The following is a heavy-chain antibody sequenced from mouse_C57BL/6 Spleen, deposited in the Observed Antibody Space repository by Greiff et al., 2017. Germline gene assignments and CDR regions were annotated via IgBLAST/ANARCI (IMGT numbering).Heavy chain of an antibody. D-gene: IGHD1-1*01. V-gene: IGHV1-80*01. CDR1: GYAFSSYW. Sequence: LQQSGASVKLSCKAPGYAFSSYWMNWVKQRPGKGLEWFGQIYPGEGDTNYNGKFKGKATLAADKSSSTAYMQLSSLTSEVSAVYFCARGYGSSYPYFDYWGQGTTLTVSS. J-gene: IGHJ2*01. CDR3: ARGYGSSYPYFDY. CDR2: IYPGEGDT.